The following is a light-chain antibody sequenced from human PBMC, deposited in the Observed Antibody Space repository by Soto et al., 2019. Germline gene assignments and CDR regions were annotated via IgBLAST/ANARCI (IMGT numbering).Light chain of an antibody. CDR1: SSDIGNYDF. CDR2: EVS. V-gene: IGLV2-14*01. J-gene: IGLJ7*01. Sequence: QSVLTQPASVSGSPGQSITISCTGTSSDIGNYDFVSWYQQVPGTAPKAMIYEVSSRPSGVSNRFSGSKSGNTASLTINGLQSEDEATYYCAAWDGNLKGWLFGGGTQLTVL. CDR3: AAWDGNLKGWL.